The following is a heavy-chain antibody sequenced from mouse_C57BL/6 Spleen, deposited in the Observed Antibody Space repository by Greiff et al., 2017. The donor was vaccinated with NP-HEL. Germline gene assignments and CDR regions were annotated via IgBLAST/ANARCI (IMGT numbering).Heavy chain of an antibody. CDR3: ARGGGDYGRDPHWYFDV. V-gene: IGHV1-53*01. D-gene: IGHD1-1*01. Sequence: QVQLQQSGTELVKPGASVKLSCKASGYTFTSYWMHWVKQRPGQGLEWIGNINPSNGGTNYNEKFKSKATLTVDKSSSTAYMQLSSLTSEDSAVYYCARGGGDYGRDPHWYFDVWGTGTTVTVSS. CDR1: GYTFTSYW. CDR2: INPSNGGT. J-gene: IGHJ1*03.